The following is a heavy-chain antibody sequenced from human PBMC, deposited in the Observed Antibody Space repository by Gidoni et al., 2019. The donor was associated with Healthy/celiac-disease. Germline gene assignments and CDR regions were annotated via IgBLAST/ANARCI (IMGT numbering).Heavy chain of an antibody. CDR3: AGWGRFQGELSLTDY. CDR1: GGSISSSSYY. Sequence: LQLQESGPGRVKPAETLSLNCTVSGGSISSSSYYWGWIRQPPGKGLEWIGSIYYSGSTYYNPSLKSRVTISVDTSKNQFPLKLSSVTAADTAVYYCAGWGRFQGELSLTDYWGQGTLVTVSS. CDR2: IYYSGST. D-gene: IGHD3-16*02. J-gene: IGHJ4*02. V-gene: IGHV4-39*01.